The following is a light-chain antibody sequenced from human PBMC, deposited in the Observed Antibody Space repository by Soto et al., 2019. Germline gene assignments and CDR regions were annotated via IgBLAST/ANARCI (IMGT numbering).Light chain of an antibody. CDR3: AAWDARLSAWV. J-gene: IGLJ3*02. Sequence: QSVLTQPPSASGTPGQRVTISCSGSSSNIGSDYVYWFQQLPGTAPKLLIYTNDQRPSGVPDRFSGSKSGTSASLAISGLRSEDEADYWCAAWDARLSAWVFGGGTKLPS. V-gene: IGLV1-47*02. CDR1: SSNIGSDY. CDR2: TND.